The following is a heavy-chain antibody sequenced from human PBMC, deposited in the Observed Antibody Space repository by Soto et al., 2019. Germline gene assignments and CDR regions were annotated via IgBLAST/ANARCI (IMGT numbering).Heavy chain of an antibody. CDR1: GYTFTSYG. D-gene: IGHD5-12*01. J-gene: IGHJ6*02. CDR2: ISAYNGKT. V-gene: IGHV1-18*01. Sequence: QVQLVQSGGEVKKPGASVKLSCTASGYTFTSYGISWVRRASGQGLEWMGWISAYNGKTNYAQNVQGRVTMTTDTSTRTAYMDLRSLRSDDTALSYCARGGDVNYYHGMDVWGQGTTVTVSS. CDR3: ARGGDVNYYHGMDV.